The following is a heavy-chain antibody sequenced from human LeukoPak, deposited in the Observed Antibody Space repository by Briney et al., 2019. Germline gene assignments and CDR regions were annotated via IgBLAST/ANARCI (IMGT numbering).Heavy chain of an antibody. J-gene: IGHJ5*02. CDR3: ARSRAAMYNWFDP. CDR1: GGSISSGGYY. D-gene: IGHD2-2*01. Sequence: SSETLSLTCTVSGGSISSGGYYWSWIRQHPGKGLEWIGYIYYSGSTYYNPSLKSRVTISVDTSKNQFSLKLSSVTAADTAVYYCARSRAAMYNWFDPWGQGTLVTVSS. CDR2: IYYSGST. V-gene: IGHV4-31*03.